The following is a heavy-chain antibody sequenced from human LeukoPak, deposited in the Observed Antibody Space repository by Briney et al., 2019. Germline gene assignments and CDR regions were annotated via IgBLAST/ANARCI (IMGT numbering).Heavy chain of an antibody. CDR1: GGTFSSYA. CDR2: IIPIFGTA. J-gene: IGHJ5*02. D-gene: IGHD1-26*01. V-gene: IGHV1-69*13. Sequence: GASVKVSCKASGGTFSSYAISWVRQAPGQGLEWMGGIIPIFGTANYAQKFQGRVTITADESTSTAYMELSSLRSDDTAVYYCARDSGSYSVWFDPWGQGTLVTVSS. CDR3: ARDSGSYSVWFDP.